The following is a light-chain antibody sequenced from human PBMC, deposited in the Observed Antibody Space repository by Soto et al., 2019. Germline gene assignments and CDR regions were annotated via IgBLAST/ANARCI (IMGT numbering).Light chain of an antibody. CDR1: SSDVGGYNF. Sequence: QSALTQPPSASGSPGQSVTISCTGTSSDVGGYNFVSWYQQYPGKAPKLIIYEVTKRPSGAPDRFSASKSGNTASLTVSGLQTDDEADYYCSSYGGSNNFVFGTGTKVTVL. CDR2: EVT. CDR3: SSYGGSNNFV. V-gene: IGLV2-8*01. J-gene: IGLJ1*01.